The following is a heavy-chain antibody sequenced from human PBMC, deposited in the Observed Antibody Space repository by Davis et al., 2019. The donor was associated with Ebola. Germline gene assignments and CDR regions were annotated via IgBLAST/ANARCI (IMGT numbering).Heavy chain of an antibody. CDR3: ATGGRGPD. CDR2: INQDGSGK. V-gene: IGHV3-7*03. J-gene: IGHJ4*02. D-gene: IGHD3-10*01. CDR1: GFTFSRYW. Sequence: GESLKISCAASGFTFSRYWMSWGRQAPGKGLEWVANINQDGSGKYYVDSVKGRFTISRDNAKNSLYLQMNSLRAEDTAVYYCATGGRGPDWGQGTLVTVSS.